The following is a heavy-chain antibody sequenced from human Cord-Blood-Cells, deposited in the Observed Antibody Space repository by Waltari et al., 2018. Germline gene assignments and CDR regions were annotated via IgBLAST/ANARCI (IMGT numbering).Heavy chain of an antibody. D-gene: IGHD6-13*01. V-gene: IGHV3-9*01. CDR2: ISWNSGSI. J-gene: IGHJ4*02. CDR3: AKDIHSSSWYYFDY. CDR1: GFTFHDYA. Sequence: EVQLVESGGGLVQPGRSLRLSCAASGFTFHDYAMPWVRQAPGKGLEWVSGISWNSGSIGYADSVKGRFTISRDNAKNSLYLQMNSLRAEDTALYYCAKDIHSSSWYYFDYWGQGTLVTVSS.